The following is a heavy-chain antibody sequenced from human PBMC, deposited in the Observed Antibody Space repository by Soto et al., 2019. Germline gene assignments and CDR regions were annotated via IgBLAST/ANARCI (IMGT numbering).Heavy chain of an antibody. CDR3: ARDWTGDTCPCLDV. CDR1: GFTFSNYA. D-gene: IGHD3-10*01. Sequence: EVQXXXSGGGLXXXXGXXXLSCAAAGFTFSNYALTWVRQSXXXXXXWVSTFSGSGGSTYYADSVRGXXXXXXXXXXXXXXXXXXXXXXEDTAIYYCARDWTGDTCPCLDVWGQGTTVSVXS. V-gene: IGHV3-23*01. J-gene: IGHJ6*02. CDR2: FSGSGGST.